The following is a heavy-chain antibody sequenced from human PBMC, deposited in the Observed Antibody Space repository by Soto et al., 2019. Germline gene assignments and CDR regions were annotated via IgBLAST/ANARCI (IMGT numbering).Heavy chain of an antibody. CDR2: IIPIHGKT. D-gene: IGHD2-2*03. CDR3: ARDGYCSSTSCRYYYDY. V-gene: IGHV1-69*08. Sequence: SVKVSCKASGGTFSSYTISWVRQAPGQGLEWMGRIIPIHGKTNYSQKFQGRVTITRDTSASSAHMELSSLRSEDTAVYYCARDGYCSSTSCRYYYDYWGQGTLVTVSS. CDR1: GGTFSSYT. J-gene: IGHJ4*02.